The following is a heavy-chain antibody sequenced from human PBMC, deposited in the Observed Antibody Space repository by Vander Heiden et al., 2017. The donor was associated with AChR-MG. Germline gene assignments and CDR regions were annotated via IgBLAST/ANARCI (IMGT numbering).Heavy chain of an antibody. V-gene: IGHV3-33*01. Sequence: QVQLVESGGGVVQPGRSLRLSCSASGFTFSSYGMHWVRQAPGKGLEWVAVIWYDGSNKYYADSVKGRFTISRDNSKNTLYLQMNSLRAEDTAVYYCAREGSWGDYGLCDYWGQGTLVTVSS. D-gene: IGHD4-17*01. J-gene: IGHJ4*02. CDR1: GFTFSSYG. CDR2: IWYDGSNK. CDR3: AREGSWGDYGLCDY.